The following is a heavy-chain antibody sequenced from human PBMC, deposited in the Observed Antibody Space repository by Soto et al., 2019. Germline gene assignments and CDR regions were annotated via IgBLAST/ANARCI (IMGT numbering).Heavy chain of an antibody. CDR2: ISSDGSTT. J-gene: IGHJ4*02. CDR1: GFTFILST. V-gene: IGHV3-30-3*01. CDR3: ARAAVISRTYVWGSPIDS. D-gene: IGHD3-16*01. Sequence: GGSLRLSCSLSGFTFILSTMNRVRRSPGNELEWVTAISSDGSTTYYTDSGKGRFTVSRDKSKNTGFLQMNSLTPDDTAVYYFARAAVISRTYVWGSPIDSWGQGTLVTVSS.